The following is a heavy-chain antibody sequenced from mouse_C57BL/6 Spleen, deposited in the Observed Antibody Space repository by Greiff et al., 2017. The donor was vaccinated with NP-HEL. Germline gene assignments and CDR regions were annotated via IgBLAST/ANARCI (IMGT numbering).Heavy chain of an antibody. CDR1: GYAFSSSW. J-gene: IGHJ1*03. CDR3: ARGDFSLDV. CDR2: IYPGDGDT. V-gene: IGHV1-82*01. Sequence: VQLQQSGPELVKPGASVKISCKASGYAFSSSWMNWVKQRPGKGLEWIGRIYPGDGDTNYNGKFKGKATLTADKSSSTAYMQLSSLTSEDSAVYFCARGDFSLDVWGTGTTVTVSS.